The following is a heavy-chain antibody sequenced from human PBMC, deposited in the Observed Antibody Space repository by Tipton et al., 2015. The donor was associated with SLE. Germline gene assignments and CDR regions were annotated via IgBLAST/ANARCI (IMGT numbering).Heavy chain of an antibody. CDR2: IYYSGST. CDR3: ARGTRRNASDI. J-gene: IGHJ3*02. CDR1: GGSISSYY. V-gene: IGHV4-59*01. Sequence: TLSLTCTVSGGSISSYYWSWIRQPPGKGLEWIGYIYYSGSTNYNPSLKSRVTISVDTSKNQFSLKLSSVTAADTAVYYCARGTRRNASDIWGQGTMVTVSS. D-gene: IGHD1-7*01.